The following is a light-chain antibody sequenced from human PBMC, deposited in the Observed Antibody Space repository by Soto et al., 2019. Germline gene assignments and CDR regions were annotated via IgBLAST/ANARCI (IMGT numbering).Light chain of an antibody. V-gene: IGLV1-40*01. CDR2: GNS. Sequence: QSVLTQPPSVSGAPGQRVTISCTGSSSNIGAGYDVHWYQQLPGTAPKLLISGNSNRPSGVPDRFSGSKSGTSASLAITGLQAEYEADYYCQSYDSSLSVVFGGGTKLTVL. CDR3: QSYDSSLSVV. CDR1: SSNIGAGYD. J-gene: IGLJ2*01.